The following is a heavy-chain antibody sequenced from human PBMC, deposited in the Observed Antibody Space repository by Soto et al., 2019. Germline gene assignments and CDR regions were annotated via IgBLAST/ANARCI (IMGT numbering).Heavy chain of an antibody. V-gene: IGHV3-30*18. CDR1: GFTFSSYG. Sequence: SLRLSCAASGFTFSSYGMHWVRQAPGKGLEWVAVISYDGSNKYYADSVKGRFTISRDNSKNTLYLQMNSLRAEDTAVYYCAKRGRGSYNWFDPWGQGTLVTVSS. D-gene: IGHD1-26*01. CDR3: AKRGRGSYNWFDP. CDR2: ISYDGSNK. J-gene: IGHJ5*02.